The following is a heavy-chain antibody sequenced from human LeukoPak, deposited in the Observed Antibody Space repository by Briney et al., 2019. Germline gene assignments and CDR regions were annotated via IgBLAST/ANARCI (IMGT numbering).Heavy chain of an antibody. V-gene: IGHV3-21*01. Sequence: AGGSLRLSCAASGFSFSVSGMNWVRQAPGKGLEWVSYISSSSSNINYADSARGRFTISRDNAKNSLYLHMDSLRVEDMAVYYCARGGAARPDYWGQGTLVTVSS. D-gene: IGHD6-6*01. J-gene: IGHJ4*02. CDR2: ISSSSSNI. CDR3: ARGGAARPDY. CDR1: GFSFSVSG.